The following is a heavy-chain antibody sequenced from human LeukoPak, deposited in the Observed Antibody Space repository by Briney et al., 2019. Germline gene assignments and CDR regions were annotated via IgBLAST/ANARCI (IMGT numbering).Heavy chain of an antibody. V-gene: IGHV3-53*01. CDR2: IYSGGST. D-gene: IGHD5-24*01. CDR1: GFTVSSNY. J-gene: IGHJ4*02. CDR3: AKVQEMATILPPFHY. Sequence: GGSLRLSCAASGFTVSSNYMSWVRQAPGKGLEWVSVIYSGGSTYYADSVKGRFTISRDNSKNTLYLQVNSLRAADTAVYYCAKVQEMATILPPFHYWGQGTLVTVSS.